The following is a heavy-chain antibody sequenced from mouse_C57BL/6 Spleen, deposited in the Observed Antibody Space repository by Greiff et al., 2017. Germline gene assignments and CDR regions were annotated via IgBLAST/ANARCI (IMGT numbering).Heavy chain of an antibody. Sequence: QVQLQQPGAELVMPGASVKLSCKASGYTFTSYWMHWVKQRPGQGLEWIGEIDPSDSYTNSNQKFKGKSTLTVDKSSSTAYMQLSSLTSEDSAVYDCARGGWDVWFAYWGQGTLVTVSA. CDR3: ARGGWDVWFAY. D-gene: IGHD4-1*01. J-gene: IGHJ3*01. CDR2: IDPSDSYT. CDR1: GYTFTSYW. V-gene: IGHV1-69*01.